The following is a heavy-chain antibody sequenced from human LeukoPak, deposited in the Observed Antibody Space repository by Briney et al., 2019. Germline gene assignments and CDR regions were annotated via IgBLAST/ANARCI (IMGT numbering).Heavy chain of an antibody. CDR3: ASLDCSSTSCYTPDY. Sequence: SETLSLTCTVSGYSISSGYYWGWIRQPPGKGLEWIGSIYHSGSTYYNPSLKIRVTISVDTSKNQFSLKLSSVTAADTAVYYCASLDCSSTSCYTPDYWGQGTLVTVSS. CDR2: IYHSGST. D-gene: IGHD2-2*02. V-gene: IGHV4-38-2*02. J-gene: IGHJ4*02. CDR1: GYSISSGYY.